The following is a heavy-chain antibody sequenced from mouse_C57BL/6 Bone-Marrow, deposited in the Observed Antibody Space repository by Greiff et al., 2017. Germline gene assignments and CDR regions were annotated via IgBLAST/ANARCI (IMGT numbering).Heavy chain of an antibody. Sequence: QVQLQQSGAELVKPGASVKISCKASGYAFSSYWMNWVKQRPGKGLEWIGQIYPGDGDTNYNGKFKGKATLTADKSSSTAYMQLSSLTSEDSAVYFCARRDYGSRFDYWGQGTTLTVSS. CDR1: GYAFSSYW. CDR2: IYPGDGDT. V-gene: IGHV1-80*01. D-gene: IGHD1-1*01. CDR3: ARRDYGSRFDY. J-gene: IGHJ2*01.